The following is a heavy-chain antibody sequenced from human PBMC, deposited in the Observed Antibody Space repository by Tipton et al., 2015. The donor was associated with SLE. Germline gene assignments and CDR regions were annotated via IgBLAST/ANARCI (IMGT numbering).Heavy chain of an antibody. Sequence: TLSLTCSVSGDSISSDNYSWSWIRQPPGKGLEWIGYIFHSGNAYYNPSLKSRVTISVDMSRNQFSLRLDSVTAADTALYYCARGEMDVFDVWGQGTVVSVSS. V-gene: IGHV4-30-2*01. CDR3: ARGEMDVFDV. CDR1: GDSISSDNYS. CDR2: IFHSGNA. J-gene: IGHJ3*01.